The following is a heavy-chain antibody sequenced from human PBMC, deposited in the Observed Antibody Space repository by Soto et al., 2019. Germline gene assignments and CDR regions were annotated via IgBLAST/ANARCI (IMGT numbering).Heavy chain of an antibody. Sequence: GESLKISCKGSGYTFTSCWIGWVRQMPGKGLEWMGIIYPGDSNTRYSPSFQGQVTISADKSISTAYLQWSSLKATDTAMYFCARQGYCSTTACYAVDYWGQGTLVTVSS. CDR3: ARQGYCSTTACYAVDY. CDR1: GYTFTSCW. D-gene: IGHD2-2*01. V-gene: IGHV5-51*01. CDR2: IYPGDSNT. J-gene: IGHJ4*02.